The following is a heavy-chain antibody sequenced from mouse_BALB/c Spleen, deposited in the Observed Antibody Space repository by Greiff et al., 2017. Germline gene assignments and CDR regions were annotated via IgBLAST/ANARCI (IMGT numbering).Heavy chain of an antibody. Sequence: VNLVESGPQLVRPGASVTISCKASGYSFTSYWTHWVQQRPGQGLEWIGMNDPSDSETRLNQKFKDKATLTVDKSSSTAYMQLSSPTSEDSAVYYCASPYGNYAMDYWGQGTSVTVSS. V-gene: IGHV1S126*01. CDR1: GYSFTSYW. CDR2: NDPSDSET. D-gene: IGHD2-1*01. CDR3: ASPYGNYAMDY. J-gene: IGHJ4*01.